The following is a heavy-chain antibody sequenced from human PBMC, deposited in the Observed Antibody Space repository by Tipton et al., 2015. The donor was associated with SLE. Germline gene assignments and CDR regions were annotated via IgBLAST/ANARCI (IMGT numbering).Heavy chain of an antibody. CDR3: ARRVISGWYGDYYYMDV. V-gene: IGHV1-18*01. CDR2: ISVYNGDT. J-gene: IGHJ6*03. CDR1: GYTFTDYN. Sequence: QSGPEVKTPGASVKVSCRASGYTFTDYNINWVRQAPGQGLEWMGWISVYNGDTKYAQKMQARVTMTTDPSTSTAYMELRSLRSDDTAIYYGARRVISGWYGDYYYMDVWGKGTTVTVSS. D-gene: IGHD6-19*01.